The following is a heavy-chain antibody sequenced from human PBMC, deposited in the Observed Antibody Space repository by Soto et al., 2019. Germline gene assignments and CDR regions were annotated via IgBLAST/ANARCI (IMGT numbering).Heavy chain of an antibody. V-gene: IGHV1-69*02. CDR2: VIPVLGVT. CDR3: ARRRYCGADCYSQYYYGMDV. D-gene: IGHD2-21*02. CDR1: GDTFSSYT. J-gene: IGHJ6*02. Sequence: QVQLVQSGAEMKKPGSSVKVSCRSGGDTFSSYTDSWVRQAPGQGLEWMGRVIPVLGVTNYARKFQGRVSITAEKSTSTAYMELRSLRSEDSGVYYCARRRYCGADCYSQYYYGMDVWCQGTTVTVSS.